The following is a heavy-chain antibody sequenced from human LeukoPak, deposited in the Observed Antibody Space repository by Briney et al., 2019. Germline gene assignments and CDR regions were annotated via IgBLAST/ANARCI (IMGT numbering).Heavy chain of an antibody. CDR1: GGTFSSYA. V-gene: IGHV1-2*02. Sequence: GASVKVSCKASGGTFSSYAISWVRQAPGQGLEWMGWINPKTGDTDSAQNFQGRVTMTRDTSITTVYMELSSLTSDDTAVYYCARGYYGMDVWGQGTTVTVSS. CDR2: INPKTGDT. J-gene: IGHJ6*02. CDR3: ARGYYGMDV.